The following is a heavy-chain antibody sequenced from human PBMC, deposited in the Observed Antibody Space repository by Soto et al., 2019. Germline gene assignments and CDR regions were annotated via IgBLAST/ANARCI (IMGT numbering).Heavy chain of an antibody. Sequence: GASVKVSCKASGYTFTSYYMYWVRQAPGQGLEWMGIINPSGGSTSYAQKFQGRVTMTRDTSTSTVYMELSSLRSEDTAVYYCARDLRDIVVVATAQAFDYWGQGTLVTVSS. CDR3: ARDLRDIVVVATAQAFDY. D-gene: IGHD2-15*01. J-gene: IGHJ4*02. CDR1: GYTFTSYY. V-gene: IGHV1-46*03. CDR2: INPSGGST.